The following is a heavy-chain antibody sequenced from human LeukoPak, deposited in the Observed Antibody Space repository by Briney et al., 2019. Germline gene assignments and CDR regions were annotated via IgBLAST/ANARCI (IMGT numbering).Heavy chain of an antibody. V-gene: IGHV2-5*01. J-gene: IGHJ5*02. CDR2: IYWNGDK. Sequence: ESGPTLVKPTQTLTLTCTFSGFSLSTSAVGVGWIRQPPGRALEWLALIYWNGDKRYSPSLRSRLTITKDTSKNQVVLTMTNMDPVDTATYYCAHRIRFGESSNENWFDPWGQGILVTVSS. CDR3: AHRIRFGESSNENWFDP. D-gene: IGHD3-10*01. CDR1: GFSLSTSAVG.